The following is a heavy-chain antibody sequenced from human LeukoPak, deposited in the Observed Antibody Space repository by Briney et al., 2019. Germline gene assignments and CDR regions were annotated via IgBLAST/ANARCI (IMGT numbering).Heavy chain of an antibody. J-gene: IGHJ4*02. CDR3: AKGRWSSGWDPFDY. Sequence: GGSLRLSCAASGFAFSSYAMSWVRQAPGKGLEWVSAISGSDGSTYYADSVKGRFTISRDNSKNTLYLQTNSLRAEDTAVYYCAKGRWSSGWDPFDYWGQGTLVTVPS. D-gene: IGHD6-19*01. CDR2: ISGSDGST. V-gene: IGHV3-23*01. CDR1: GFAFSSYA.